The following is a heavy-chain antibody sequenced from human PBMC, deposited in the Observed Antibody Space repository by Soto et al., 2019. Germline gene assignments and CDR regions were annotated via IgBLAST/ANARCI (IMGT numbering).Heavy chain of an antibody. CDR3: AKDPSYGSGSYFDY. Sequence: GGSLRLSCAASGFTFSSYAMSWVRQAPGKGLEWVSAISGSGGRTYYADSVKGRFTISRDNSKNTLYLQMNSLRAEDTAVYYCAKDPSYGSGSYFDYWGQGTLVTVSS. D-gene: IGHD3-10*01. CDR1: GFTFSSYA. J-gene: IGHJ4*02. V-gene: IGHV3-23*01. CDR2: ISGSGGRT.